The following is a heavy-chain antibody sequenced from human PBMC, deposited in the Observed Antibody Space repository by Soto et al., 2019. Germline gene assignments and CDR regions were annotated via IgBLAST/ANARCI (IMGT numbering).Heavy chain of an antibody. CDR1: GGSISSGGYS. Sequence: PSETLSLTCAVSGGSISSGGYSWSWIRQPPGKGLEWIGYMYHSGSTYYNPSLKSRVTISVDTSKNQFSLKLNSVTAADTAVYYCARDRVMLTFGGASEEWGIDSWGQGTLVTVSS. CDR3: ARDRVMLTFGGASEEWGIDS. CDR2: MYHSGST. J-gene: IGHJ4*02. D-gene: IGHD3-16*01. V-gene: IGHV4-30-2*05.